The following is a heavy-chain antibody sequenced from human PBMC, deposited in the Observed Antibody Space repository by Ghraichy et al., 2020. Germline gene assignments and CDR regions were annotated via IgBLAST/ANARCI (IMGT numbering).Heavy chain of an antibody. CDR3: AIGEALDY. Sequence: GGSLRLSCAASGFSFSTYWMSWARQAPGKGLEWVANIKHDGSEKYYVDSVKGRFTISRDNAKTSLYLQMNSLRAEDTAVYYCAIGEALDYWGQGTLVTVS. D-gene: IGHD2-21*01. J-gene: IGHJ4*02. V-gene: IGHV3-7*01. CDR1: GFSFSTYW. CDR2: IKHDGSEK.